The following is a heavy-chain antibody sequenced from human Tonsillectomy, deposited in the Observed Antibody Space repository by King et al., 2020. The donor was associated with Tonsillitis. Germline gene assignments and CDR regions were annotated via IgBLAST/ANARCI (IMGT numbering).Heavy chain of an antibody. J-gene: IGHJ1*01. V-gene: IGHV3-33*05. Sequence: VQLVESGGGVVQPGRSLRLSCAASKFTFSSYAMHWVRQAPGKGLEWVAVISYDGGNKYYADSVKGRFTISRDNSKNTLYLQMNSLRVEDTAVYYCARDGGYGDIYGDNAEYFQHWGQGTLVTVSS. CDR2: ISYDGGNK. D-gene: IGHD4-17*01. CDR3: ARDGGYGDIYGDNAEYFQH. CDR1: KFTFSSYA.